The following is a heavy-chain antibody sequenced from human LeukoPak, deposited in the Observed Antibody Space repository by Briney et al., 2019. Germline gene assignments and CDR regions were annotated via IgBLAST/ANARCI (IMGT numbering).Heavy chain of an antibody. J-gene: IGHJ6*03. CDR1: GGAVNSYY. D-gene: IGHD1-26*01. V-gene: IGHV4-59*02. CDR3: ARGGSGSYIWGAGYYYMDV. CDR2: ISHSGNT. Sequence: PSETLSLTCTVSGGAVNSYYWSWIRQTPGKGLEWIGYISHSGNTDYAPSLKSRVTTSVDTSKNQFSLKLSSVTAADTAVYYCARGGSGSYIWGAGYYYMDVWGKGTTVTISS.